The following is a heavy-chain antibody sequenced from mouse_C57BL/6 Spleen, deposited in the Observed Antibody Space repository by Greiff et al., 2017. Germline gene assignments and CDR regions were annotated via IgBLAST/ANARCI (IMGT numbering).Heavy chain of an antibody. D-gene: IGHD1-1*01. J-gene: IGHJ4*01. CDR3: TGATVAGMDY. Sequence: QVQLKQSGAELVRPGASVTLSCKASGYTFTDYEMHWVKQTPVHGLEWIGAIDPETGGTAYNQKFKGKAILTADKSSSTAYMELRSLTSEDSAVYYCTGATVAGMDYWGQGTSVTVSS. CDR1: GYTFTDYE. CDR2: IDPETGGT. V-gene: IGHV1-15*01.